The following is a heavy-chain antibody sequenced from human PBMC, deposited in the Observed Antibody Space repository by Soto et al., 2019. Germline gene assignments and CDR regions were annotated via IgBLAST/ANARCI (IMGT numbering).Heavy chain of an antibody. Sequence: QITLKESGPTVVKPTETLTLTCTFSGFSLTTSGVGVGWVRQSPGKAPEWLALIYWDDDKRYCTSLKSRLTITKDTSKNQVVLTMANVDPAETATYYCAHRVLRTVFGLVTTTAIYFDFWGQGTPVVVSS. D-gene: IGHD3-3*01. CDR2: IYWDDDK. CDR3: AHRVLRTVFGLVTTTAIYFDF. V-gene: IGHV2-5*02. CDR1: GFSLTTSGVG. J-gene: IGHJ4*02.